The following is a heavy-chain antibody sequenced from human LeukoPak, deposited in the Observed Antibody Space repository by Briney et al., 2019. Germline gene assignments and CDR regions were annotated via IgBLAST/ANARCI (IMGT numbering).Heavy chain of an antibody. J-gene: IGHJ4*02. D-gene: IGHD1-26*01. Sequence: PGGSLRLSCAVSGCSFINSWMSWVRQAPGKGLEWVANINQDGSLTYYVDSMRGRFTISIDNAKSSLYLQLNLWRLEESTLFFWPRVVGAHEVFDYWGQGTPVTVSS. CDR1: GCSFINSW. V-gene: IGHV3-7*01. CDR2: INQDGSLT. CDR3: PRVVGAHEVFDY.